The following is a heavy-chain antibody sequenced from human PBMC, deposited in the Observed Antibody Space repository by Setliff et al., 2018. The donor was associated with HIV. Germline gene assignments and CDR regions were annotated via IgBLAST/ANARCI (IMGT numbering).Heavy chain of an antibody. Sequence: SETLSLTCAVSGGFISSSNWWTWVRQPPGKGLDWIGESYHSGSTNYNPSLKSRVTISLDKSKNQFSLKLTSVTAADTAIYFCARSCQSGRSDWYFDLWGRGTLVTVSS. V-gene: IGHV4-4*02. J-gene: IGHJ2*01. CDR1: GGFISSSNW. CDR3: ARSCQSGRSDWYFDL. D-gene: IGHD2-15*01. CDR2: SYHSGST.